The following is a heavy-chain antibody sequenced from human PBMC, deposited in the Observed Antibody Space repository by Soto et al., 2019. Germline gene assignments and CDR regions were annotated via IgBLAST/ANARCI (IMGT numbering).Heavy chain of an antibody. CDR3: ARVVGRWLQFDY. V-gene: IGHV3-33*01. CDR1: GFTFSSYG. J-gene: IGHJ4*02. Sequence: QVQLVESGGGVVQPGRSLRLSCAASGFTFSSYGMHWVRQAPGKGLEWVAVIWYDGSNKYYADSVKGRFTISRDNSKNTLYLQMNSLRAEDTAVYYCARVVGRWLQFDYWGQGTLVTDSS. CDR2: IWYDGSNK. D-gene: IGHD5-12*01.